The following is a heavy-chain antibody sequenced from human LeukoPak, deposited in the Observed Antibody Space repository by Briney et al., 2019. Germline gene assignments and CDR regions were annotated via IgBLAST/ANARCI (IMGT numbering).Heavy chain of an antibody. V-gene: IGHV3-30*18. CDR2: ISNDGTNT. Sequence: GGSLRLSCAAYGFTLSSHSMNWVRQAPGKGLEWVAFISNDGTNTYYADSMKGRFTISRDDSKNTLYLQMNSLRAEDTAVYYCAKRRYFDWGYFDYWGQGTLVTVSS. CDR1: GFTLSSHS. D-gene: IGHD3-9*01. CDR3: AKRRYFDWGYFDY. J-gene: IGHJ4*02.